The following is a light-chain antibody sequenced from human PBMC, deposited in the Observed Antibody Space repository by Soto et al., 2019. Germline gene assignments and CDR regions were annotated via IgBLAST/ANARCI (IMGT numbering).Light chain of an antibody. CDR1: QSINSH. CDR2: DAS. J-gene: IGKJ4*01. CDR3: QQRSNWPLT. Sequence: EIVLTQSPTTLSLSPGERATLSCRASQSINSHLAWYQQKPGQAPRLLMYDASNRATDIPARFSGSGSGTDFTLTISSLDPEDFAVYYCQQRSNWPLTFGGVTKVEIK. V-gene: IGKV3-11*01.